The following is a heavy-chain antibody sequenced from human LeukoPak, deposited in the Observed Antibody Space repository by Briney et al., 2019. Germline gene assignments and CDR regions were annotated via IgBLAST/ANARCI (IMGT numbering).Heavy chain of an antibody. CDR3: ARRLLGYCSGGSCEYYFDY. J-gene: IGHJ4*02. CDR1: GYPFTSYW. CDR2: IYPGDSDT. Sequence: GESLQISCQGSGYPFTSYWIGWVRQLPGKGLEWMGIIYPGDSDTRYSPSFQGQVTISADKSISTAYLQWSSLKASDTAMYYCARRLLGYCSGGSCEYYFDYWGQGTLVTVSS. D-gene: IGHD2-15*01. V-gene: IGHV5-51*01.